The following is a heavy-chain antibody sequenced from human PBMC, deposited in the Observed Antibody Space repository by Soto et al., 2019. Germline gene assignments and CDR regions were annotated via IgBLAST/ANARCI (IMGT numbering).Heavy chain of an antibody. D-gene: IGHD3-22*01. Sequence: GGSLRLSCAASGFSFNRHWMTWVRQAPGKGLEWVASIKQDGSEEYHVDSVKGRFTISRDNADNSLFLQMNSLRAEDTAVYFCARHPYYYDSHYYYGVDVWGQGTTVTVSS. CDR1: GFSFNRHW. CDR2: IKQDGSEE. J-gene: IGHJ6*02. V-gene: IGHV3-7*01. CDR3: ARHPYYYDSHYYYGVDV.